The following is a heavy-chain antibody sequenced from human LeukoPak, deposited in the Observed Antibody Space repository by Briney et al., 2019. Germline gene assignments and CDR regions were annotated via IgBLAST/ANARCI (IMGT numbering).Heavy chain of an antibody. Sequence: GESLKISCKGSGYSFTSYWIGWVRQTPGKGLEWMRIIYPGDSDTRYSPSFQGQVTISADKSISTAYLQWSSLKASDTAMYYCARRVAAAGTNWFDPWGQGTLVTVSS. D-gene: IGHD6-13*01. CDR1: GYSFTSYW. CDR3: ARRVAAAGTNWFDP. V-gene: IGHV5-51*01. J-gene: IGHJ5*02. CDR2: IYPGDSDT.